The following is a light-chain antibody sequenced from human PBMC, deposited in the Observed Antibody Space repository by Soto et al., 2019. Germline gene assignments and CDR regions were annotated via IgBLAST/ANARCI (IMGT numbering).Light chain of an antibody. V-gene: IGKV3-15*01. J-gene: IGKJ4*01. Sequence: EIVMMQSPATLSVSPGERATLSCRASQSVSINLAWYQQKPGQAPRLLIYGASTRATGIPARFSGSGSGTEFTLTISSLQSEDFAVYYCQQYNNWPPLTFGGGTKVEIK. CDR1: QSVSIN. CDR3: QQYNNWPPLT. CDR2: GAS.